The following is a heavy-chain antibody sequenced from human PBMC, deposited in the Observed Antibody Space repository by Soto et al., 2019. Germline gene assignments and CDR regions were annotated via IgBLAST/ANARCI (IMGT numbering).Heavy chain of an antibody. CDR3: AVGYCTNGVCYTAGLHYYYYYGMDV. D-gene: IGHD2-8*01. CDR2: IVVGSGNT. Sequence: SVKVSCKASGFTFTSSAVQWVRQARGQRLEWIGWIVVGSGNTNYAQKFQERVTSTRDMSTSTAYMELSSLRSEDTAVYYCAVGYCTNGVCYTAGLHYYYYYGMDVWGQGTTVTVSS. CDR1: GFTFTSSA. J-gene: IGHJ6*02. V-gene: IGHV1-58*01.